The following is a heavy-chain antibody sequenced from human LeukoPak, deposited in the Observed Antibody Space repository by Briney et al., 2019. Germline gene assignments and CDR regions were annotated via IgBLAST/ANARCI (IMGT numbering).Heavy chain of an antibody. CDR3: ARDKDLGAVAGTFDY. Sequence: ASVTVSFTASRYAFSASGISGVRQAPGQGREWMGWISNYNGQTKYSQKFQGRVTVTTDTSTSTAYMELTRLTSDDTAVYYCARDKDLGAVAGTFDYWGQGTLVTVSS. D-gene: IGHD6-19*01. J-gene: IGHJ4*02. CDR2: ISNYNGQT. V-gene: IGHV1-18*01. CDR1: RYAFSASG.